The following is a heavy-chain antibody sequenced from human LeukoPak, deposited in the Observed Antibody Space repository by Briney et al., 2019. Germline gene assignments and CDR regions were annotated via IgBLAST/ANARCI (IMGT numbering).Heavy chain of an antibody. J-gene: IGHJ4*02. CDR1: GFTFSSHA. D-gene: IGHD3-10*01. CDR3: AKAYGSGSYYHFDY. Sequence: GGSLRLSCAASGFTFSSHAMSWVRQAPGKGLEWVSHISGSGGSTYYADSVKGRFTISRDNSKNTLYLQMNSLRAEDTAVYYCAKAYGSGSYYHFDYWGQGILVTVSS. CDR2: ISGSGGST. V-gene: IGHV3-23*01.